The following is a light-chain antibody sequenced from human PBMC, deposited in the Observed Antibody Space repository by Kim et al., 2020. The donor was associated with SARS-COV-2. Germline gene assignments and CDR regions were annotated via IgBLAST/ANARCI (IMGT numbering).Light chain of an antibody. CDR1: ESFSGW. CDR3: QQYSSFPFT. V-gene: IGKV1-5*03. Sequence: IQMTQSPSTLSASIGDRVIVTCRASESFSGWLAWYQQQPGKAPNLLIYKASNLESGVPSRFSGSGSETEFNLTISGLQPDDFATYYCQQYSSFPFTFGQGTKLEI. CDR2: KAS. J-gene: IGKJ2*01.